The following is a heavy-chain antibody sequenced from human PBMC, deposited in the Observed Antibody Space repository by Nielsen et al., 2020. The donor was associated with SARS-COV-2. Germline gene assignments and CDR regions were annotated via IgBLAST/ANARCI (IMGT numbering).Heavy chain of an antibody. Sequence: WIRQPPGKGLECVSYISSSSSYTNYADSVKGRFTVSRDNAKNSVYLQMNSLRAEDTAVYYCAGHPYCTNGVCYKYGMDVWGQGTTVTVSS. J-gene: IGHJ6*02. CDR3: AGHPYCTNGVCYKYGMDV. V-gene: IGHV3-11*06. D-gene: IGHD2-8*01. CDR2: ISSSSSYT.